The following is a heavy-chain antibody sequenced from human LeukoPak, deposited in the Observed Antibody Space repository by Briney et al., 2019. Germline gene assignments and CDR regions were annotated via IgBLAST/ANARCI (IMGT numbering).Heavy chain of an antibody. D-gene: IGHD3-10*01. CDR3: ARDLARSGSGYL. CDR2: IYYSGST. Sequence: PSETLSLTCTVSGGSISSSSYYWGWIRQPPGKGLEWIGTIYYSGSTYYNPSLKSRVTISVDTSKNQFSLKLSSVTAADTAVYYCARDLARSGSGYLWGQGTLVTVSS. CDR1: GGSISSSSYY. V-gene: IGHV4-39*07. J-gene: IGHJ5*02.